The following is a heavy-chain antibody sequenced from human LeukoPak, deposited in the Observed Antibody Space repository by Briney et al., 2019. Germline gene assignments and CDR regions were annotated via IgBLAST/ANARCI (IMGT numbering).Heavy chain of an antibody. CDR3: ASGRYYDSSGYYYVNY. Sequence: GGSLRLSRAASGFTFSSYSMNWVRQAPGKGLEWVSPISSSSSYIYYADSVKGRFTISRDNAKNSLYLQMNSLRAEDTAVYYCASGRYYDSSGYYYVNYWGQGTLVTVSS. CDR2: ISSSSSYI. V-gene: IGHV3-21*01. D-gene: IGHD3-22*01. CDR1: GFTFSSYS. J-gene: IGHJ4*02.